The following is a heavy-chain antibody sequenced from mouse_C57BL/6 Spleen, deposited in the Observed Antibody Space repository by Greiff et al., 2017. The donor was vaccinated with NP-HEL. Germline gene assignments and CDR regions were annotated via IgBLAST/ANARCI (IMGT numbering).Heavy chain of an antibody. CDR3: ASTGHFDY. J-gene: IGHJ2*01. D-gene: IGHD4-1*02. Sequence: EVQLVESGGGLVKPGGSLKLSCAASGFTFSDYGMHWVRQAPEKGLEWVAYISSGSSTIYYADTVKGLFTIARDNAKNTLFLQMTSLSSEDTAMYYCASTGHFDYWGQGTTLTVSS. CDR2: ISSGSSTI. V-gene: IGHV5-17*01. CDR1: GFTFSDYG.